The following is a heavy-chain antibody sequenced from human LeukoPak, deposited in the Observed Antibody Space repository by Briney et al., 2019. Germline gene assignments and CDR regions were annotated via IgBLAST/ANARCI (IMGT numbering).Heavy chain of an antibody. Sequence: PGGSLRLSCAASGFSFSSHSMNWVRQAPGKGLEWVSVIYSGGNTYYADSVKGRFTISRDNSKNTLYLQMNSLRADDTAVYYCARDLWLYAFDIWGQGTMVTVSS. D-gene: IGHD3-10*01. CDR3: ARDLWLYAFDI. J-gene: IGHJ3*02. CDR2: IYSGGNT. CDR1: GFSFSSHS. V-gene: IGHV3-66*01.